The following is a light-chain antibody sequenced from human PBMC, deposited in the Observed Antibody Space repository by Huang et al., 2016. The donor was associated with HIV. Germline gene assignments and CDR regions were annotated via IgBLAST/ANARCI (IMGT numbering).Light chain of an antibody. J-gene: IGKJ3*01. CDR1: QSISSY. CDR3: QQSYSNTFT. CDR2: AAS. V-gene: IGKV1-39*01. Sequence: DIQMTQSPSSLSASVGDRVIITCRASQSISSYLNWYQQQPGKAPNLLIYAASSLQSGVPSRFSGSGSGTDCTLTIRSLQPEDFATYYCQQSYSNTFTFGAGTKVDVK.